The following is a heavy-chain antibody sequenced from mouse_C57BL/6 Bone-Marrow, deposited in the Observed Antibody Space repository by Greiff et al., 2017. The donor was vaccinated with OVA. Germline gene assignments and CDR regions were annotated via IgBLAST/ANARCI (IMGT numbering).Heavy chain of an antibody. CDR1: GYSFTDYN. J-gene: IGHJ2*01. D-gene: IGHD4-1*01. Sequence: VQLKESGPELVKPGASVKISCKASGYSFTDYNMNWVKQSNGKSLEWIGVINPNYGTTSYNQKFKGKATLKVDQSSNTTYMQLNSLTSEDSAVYYCARNWEVDYWGQGTTLTVSS. CDR3: ARNWEVDY. CDR2: INPNYGTT. V-gene: IGHV1-39*01.